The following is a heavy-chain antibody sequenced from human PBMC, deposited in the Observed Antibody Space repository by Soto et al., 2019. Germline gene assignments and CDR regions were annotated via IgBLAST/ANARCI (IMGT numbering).Heavy chain of an antibody. CDR1: GFTFSSYA. J-gene: IGHJ5*02. V-gene: IGHV3-23*01. CDR2: ISGSGGST. D-gene: IGHD2-15*01. Sequence: EVQLLESGGGLVQPGGSLRLSCAASGFTFSSYAMSWVRQAPGKGLEWVSAISGSGGSTYYAASVKGRFTISRDNSKNKLYLQLNSLRAEDPAVYYCAKEYCSGGSCYPADWFDPWGQGTLVTVSS. CDR3: AKEYCSGGSCYPADWFDP.